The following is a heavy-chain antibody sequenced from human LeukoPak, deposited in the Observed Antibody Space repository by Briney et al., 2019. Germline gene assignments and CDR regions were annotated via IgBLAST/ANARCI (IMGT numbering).Heavy chain of an antibody. CDR2: ILYDGSNK. CDR1: GFTFSAFA. D-gene: IGHD6-13*01. V-gene: IGHV3-30*18. CDR3: AKDIGTGGTGWYFDL. J-gene: IGHJ2*01. Sequence: GGSLRLSCAASGFTFSAFAVHWVRQAPGKGLEWVAVILYDGSNKYYADSVKGRLTISRDNSKNTLSLQMSSLRAEDTALYYCAKDIGTGGTGWYFDLWGRGTLVTVSS.